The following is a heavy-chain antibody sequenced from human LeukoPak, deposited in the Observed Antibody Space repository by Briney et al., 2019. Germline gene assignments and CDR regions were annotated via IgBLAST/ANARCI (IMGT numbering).Heavy chain of an antibody. CDR3: AIGWNYAFRFDY. D-gene: IGHD1-7*01. V-gene: IGHV3-7*01. CDR1: GFTFTDYW. J-gene: IGHJ4*02. CDR2: IKQDGGEK. Sequence: GGSLRLSCAASGFTFTDYWMTWVRQAPGKGLEWVAHIKQDGGEKYYVDSVKGRFTISRDNAENLVYLLMDSLRAEDTAVYYCAIGWNYAFRFDYWGQGTLVIVST.